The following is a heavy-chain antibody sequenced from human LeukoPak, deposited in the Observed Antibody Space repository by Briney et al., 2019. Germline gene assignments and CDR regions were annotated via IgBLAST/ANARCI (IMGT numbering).Heavy chain of an antibody. CDR3: AKVVGGLVPAPTDY. CDR2: ISSSGSTI. V-gene: IGHV3-11*04. D-gene: IGHD2-2*01. Sequence: GGSLRLSCAASGFTFSDYYMSWIRQAPGKGLEWVSYISSSGSTIYYADSVKGRFTISRDNAKNSLYLQMNSLRPEDTAVYYCAKVVGGLVPAPTDYWGQGTLVTVSS. CDR1: GFTFSDYY. J-gene: IGHJ4*02.